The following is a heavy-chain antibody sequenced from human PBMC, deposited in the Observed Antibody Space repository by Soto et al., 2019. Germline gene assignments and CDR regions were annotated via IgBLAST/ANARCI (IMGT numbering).Heavy chain of an antibody. CDR1: GGSFSGYY. D-gene: IGHD3-10*01. CDR2: INHSGST. Sequence: SETLSLTFAVYGGSFSGYYWSWIRQPPGKGLEWIGEINHSGSTNYNPSLKSRVTISVDTSKNQFSLKLSSVTAADTAVYYCARDGNYYGSGSYYNEASYYYYYGMDVWGQGTTVT. CDR3: ARDGNYYGSGSYYNEASYYYYYGMDV. J-gene: IGHJ6*02. V-gene: IGHV4-34*01.